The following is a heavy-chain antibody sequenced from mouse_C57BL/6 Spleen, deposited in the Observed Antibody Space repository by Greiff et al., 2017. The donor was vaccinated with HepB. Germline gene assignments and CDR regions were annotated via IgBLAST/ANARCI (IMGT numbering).Heavy chain of an antibody. V-gene: IGHV1-82*01. CDR3: ARGGESYAMDY. CDR2: IYPGDGDT. J-gene: IGHJ4*01. CDR1: GYAFSSSW. Sequence: VQLQESGPELVKPGASVKISCKASGYAFSSSWMNWVKQRPGKGLEWIGRIYPGDGDTNYNGKFKGKATLTADKSSSTAYMQLSSLTSEDSAVYFCARGGESYAMDYWGQGTSVTVSS.